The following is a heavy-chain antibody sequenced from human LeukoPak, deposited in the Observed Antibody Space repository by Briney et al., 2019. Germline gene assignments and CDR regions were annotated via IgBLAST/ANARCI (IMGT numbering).Heavy chain of an antibody. CDR3: ATAPIVVPAAMSLDYYYYMDV. CDR2: FDPEDGET. CDR1: GYTLTELS. D-gene: IGHD2-2*01. J-gene: IGHJ6*03. V-gene: IGHV1-24*01. Sequence: GASVTVSCKVSGYTLTELSMHWVRQAPGKGLEWMGGFDPEDGETIYAQKFQGRVTMTEDTSTDTAYMELSSLRSEDTAVYYCATAPIVVPAAMSLDYYYYMDVWGKGTTVTVSS.